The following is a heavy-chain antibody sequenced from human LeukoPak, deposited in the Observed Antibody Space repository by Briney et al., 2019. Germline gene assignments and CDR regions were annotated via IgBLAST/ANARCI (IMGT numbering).Heavy chain of an antibody. CDR3: ARLEVRGVIIIGAHNAFDI. J-gene: IGHJ3*02. V-gene: IGHV4-34*01. D-gene: IGHD3-10*01. Sequence: PSETLSLTCAVYGGSFSGYYWSWIRQPPGKGLEWIGEINHSGSTNYNPSLKSRVTISVDTSKSQFSLKLSSVTAADTAVYYCARLEVRGVIIIGAHNAFDIWGQGTMVTVSS. CDR1: GGSFSGYY. CDR2: INHSGST.